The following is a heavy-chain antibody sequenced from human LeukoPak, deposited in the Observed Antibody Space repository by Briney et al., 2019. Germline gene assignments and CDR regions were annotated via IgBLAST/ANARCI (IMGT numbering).Heavy chain of an antibody. CDR3: ARDRYCSGGSCYYAFDI. V-gene: IGHV3-21*01. CDR1: GFTFSSYS. D-gene: IGHD2-15*01. J-gene: IGHJ3*02. Sequence: GGSLRLSCAASGFTFSSYSMNWVRQAPGKGPEWVSSISSSSSYIYYADSVKGRFTISRDNAKNSLYLQMNSLRAEDTAVYYCARDRYCSGGSCYYAFDIWGQGTMVTVSS. CDR2: ISSSSSYI.